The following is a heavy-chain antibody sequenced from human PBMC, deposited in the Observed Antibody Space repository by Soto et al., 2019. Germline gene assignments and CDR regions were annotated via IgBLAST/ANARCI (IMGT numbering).Heavy chain of an antibody. J-gene: IGHJ6*02. Sequence: GGSLRLSCAASGFTFSSYAMHWVRQAPGKGLEWVAVISYDGNNKYYADSVKGRFTISRDNSKNTLFLQMNSLRAEDTAIYYCARDPFIPVAGTGRGYYYGMDVWGQGTTVTVSS. CDR2: ISYDGNNK. D-gene: IGHD6-19*01. CDR3: ARDPFIPVAGTGRGYYYGMDV. V-gene: IGHV3-30-3*01. CDR1: GFTFSSYA.